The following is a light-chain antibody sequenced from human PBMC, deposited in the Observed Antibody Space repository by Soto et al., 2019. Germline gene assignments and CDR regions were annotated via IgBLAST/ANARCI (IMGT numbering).Light chain of an antibody. CDR2: DVS. CDR3: CSYAGSYHVV. CDR1: SSDVGGYNY. V-gene: IGLV2-11*01. Sequence: QSALTQPRSVSGSPGQSVTISCTGTSSDVGGYNYVSWYQQHPGKAPKLMIYDVSKRPSGVPDRFSGSKSGNTASLTISGLQAEHEADYYCCSYAGSYHVVFGGGTKLTVL. J-gene: IGLJ2*01.